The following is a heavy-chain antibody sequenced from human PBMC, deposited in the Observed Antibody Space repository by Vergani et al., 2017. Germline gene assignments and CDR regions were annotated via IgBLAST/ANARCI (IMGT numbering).Heavy chain of an antibody. V-gene: IGHV2-5*02. CDR3: TRCPNCSVGHCYDDY. D-gene: IGHD2-15*01. CDR1: GFSLTTRGVA. J-gene: IGHJ4*02. Sequence: QITLKESGPTLVKPTQTLTLTCTFSGFSLTTRGVAVGWIRQPPGKALEWLAIVCWDDDKRYSPSLRNRVTITRDTSRNQVVLTMTNIDPVDTATYYCTRCPNCSVGHCYDDYWGQGTLVTVSS. CDR2: VCWDDDK.